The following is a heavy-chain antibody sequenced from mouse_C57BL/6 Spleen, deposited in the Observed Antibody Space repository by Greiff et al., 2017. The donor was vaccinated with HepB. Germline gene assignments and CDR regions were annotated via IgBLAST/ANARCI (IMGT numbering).Heavy chain of an antibody. CDR2: IYPGDGDT. Sequence: QVQLKQSGPELVKPGASVKISCKASGYAFSSSWMNWVKQRPGKGLEWIGRIYPGDGDTNYNGKFKGKATLTADKSSSTAYMQLSSLTSEDSAVYFCLTGTAWFAYWGQGTLVTVSA. D-gene: IGHD4-1*01. CDR3: LTGTAWFAY. J-gene: IGHJ3*01. CDR1: GYAFSSSW. V-gene: IGHV1-82*01.